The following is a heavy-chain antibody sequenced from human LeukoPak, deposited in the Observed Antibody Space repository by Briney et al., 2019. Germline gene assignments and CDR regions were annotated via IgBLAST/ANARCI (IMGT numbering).Heavy chain of an antibody. CDR2: FYTSGST. Sequence: SETLSLTCTVSGGSISSYYWSWIRQPAGKGLEWIGRFYTSGSTNYNPSLKSRVTMSVDTSKNQFSLKLSSVTAADTAVYYCASYYYDSSAPESGAFDIWGQGTMVTVSS. J-gene: IGHJ3*02. D-gene: IGHD3-22*01. V-gene: IGHV4-4*07. CDR3: ASYYYDSSAPESGAFDI. CDR1: GGSISSYY.